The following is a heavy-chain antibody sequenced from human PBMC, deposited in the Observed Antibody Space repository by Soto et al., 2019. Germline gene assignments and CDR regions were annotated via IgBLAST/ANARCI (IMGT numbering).Heavy chain of an antibody. V-gene: IGHV4-59*01. CDR2: IFSSGST. J-gene: IGHJ6*04. Sequence: SETLSLTCTVSGGSISRYYWSWIRQAPGRGLEWIGNIFSSGSTNYNPSLKSRVAISVDTSKNHVPLKLNAVTTADTAVYYCAREYYDFWSVTSSYYGLDVWGKGTTAT. CDR1: GGSISRYY. D-gene: IGHD3-3*01. CDR3: AREYYDFWSVTSSYYGLDV.